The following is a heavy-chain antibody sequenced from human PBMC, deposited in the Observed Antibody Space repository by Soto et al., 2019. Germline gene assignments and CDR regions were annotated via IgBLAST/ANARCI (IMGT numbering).Heavy chain of an antibody. Sequence: SLKYSCKTSGYTFTSYGISGGRQAPGQGLEWMGWISAYNGNTNYSQKLQGRVTMTTDTSTSTAYMELRSLRSDDTAVYYCARDLRLGESGYDYWGQGTLVTVSS. CDR3: ARDLRLGESGYDY. D-gene: IGHD3-16*01. J-gene: IGHJ4*02. CDR2: ISAYNGNT. CDR1: GYTFTSYG. V-gene: IGHV1-18*01.